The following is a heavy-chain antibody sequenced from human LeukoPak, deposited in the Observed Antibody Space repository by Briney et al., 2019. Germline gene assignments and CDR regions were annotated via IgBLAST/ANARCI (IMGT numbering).Heavy chain of an antibody. J-gene: IGHJ3*02. CDR1: GFTFTDYY. CDR3: ARGRDGYNSGAFDI. V-gene: IGHV3-11*04. D-gene: IGHD5-24*01. Sequence: GGSLRLSCAPSGFTFTDYYMSWIRQAPGKGLEWVSYISNSGSSTYYADSVKGRFTISRDIAKNSLYLQMNSLRAEDTAVYSCARGRDGYNSGAFDIWGQGTMVTVSS. CDR2: ISNSGSST.